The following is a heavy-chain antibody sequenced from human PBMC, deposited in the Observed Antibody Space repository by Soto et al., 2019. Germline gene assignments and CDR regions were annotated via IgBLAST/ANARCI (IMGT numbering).Heavy chain of an antibody. J-gene: IGHJ6*02. CDR1: GFTFSNYG. V-gene: IGHV3-30*18. D-gene: IGHD6-13*01. Sequence: GGSLRLSCAASGFTFSNYGIHWVRQAPGKGLERVAFISFDGTNTYYTDYLRGRFTISRDNSKNTVYLQMNSLTTEDTAVYYCAKEPHNFTWYASTGMDVWGQGTTVTVSS. CDR2: ISFDGTNT. CDR3: AKEPHNFTWYASTGMDV.